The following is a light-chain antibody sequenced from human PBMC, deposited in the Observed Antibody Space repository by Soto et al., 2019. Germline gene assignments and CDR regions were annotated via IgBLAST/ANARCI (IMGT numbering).Light chain of an antibody. CDR3: DTWDSSLSAPV. CDR2: DSD. Sequence: QSVLTQPPSVSAAPGQKITSSCSGDSSNIENNYVSWYRQLPGTAPKLLIYDSDQRPSGIPDRFSGSKSGTSATLGITGLQTGDEADYYCDTWDSSLSAPVFGTGTKLTVL. CDR1: SSNIENNY. V-gene: IGLV1-51*01. J-gene: IGLJ1*01.